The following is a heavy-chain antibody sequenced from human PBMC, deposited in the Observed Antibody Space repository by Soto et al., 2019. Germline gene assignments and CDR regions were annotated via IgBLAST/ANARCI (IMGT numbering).Heavy chain of an antibody. V-gene: IGHV2-5*01. D-gene: IGHD3-16*01. J-gene: IGHJ4*02. CDR2: IYWNDDK. Sequence: KESGPTLVKPTQTLTLTCTFSGFSLSARGVGVGWIRQPPGKALEWLALIYWNDDKRYSPSLQSRLTITKDASKNQVVFSMTNVDPADTATYYCPHSPWGAAPDYWGQGTLVTVSS. CDR1: GFSLSARGVG. CDR3: PHSPWGAAPDY.